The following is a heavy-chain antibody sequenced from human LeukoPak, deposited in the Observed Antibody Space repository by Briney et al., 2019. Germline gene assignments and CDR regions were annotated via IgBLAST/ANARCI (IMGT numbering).Heavy chain of an antibody. J-gene: IGHJ6*02. D-gene: IGHD6-13*01. CDR3: ARVRAVAAAGTYYYGMDV. CDR2: IYYSGST. Sequence: SETLSLTCTVSGGSISSYYWSWIRQHPGKGLEWIGYIYYSGSTYYNPSLKSRVTISVDTSKNQFSLKLSSVTAADTAAYYCARVRAVAAAGTYYYGMDVWGQGTTVTVSS. V-gene: IGHV4-59*06. CDR1: GGSISSYY.